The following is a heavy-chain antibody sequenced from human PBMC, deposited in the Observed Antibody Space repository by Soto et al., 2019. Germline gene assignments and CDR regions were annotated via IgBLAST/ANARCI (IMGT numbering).Heavy chain of an antibody. D-gene: IGHD2-15*01. CDR1: GGSFSGYY. CDR2: INHSGST. Sequence: QVQLQQWGAGLLKPSETLSLTCAVYGGSFSGYYWSWIRQPPGKGLEWIGEINHSGSTNYNPSLNSRVTISVDTSKNQFSLKLSSVTAADTAVYYCARGDCSGGSCYYNWFDPWGQGTLVTVSS. J-gene: IGHJ5*02. CDR3: ARGDCSGGSCYYNWFDP. V-gene: IGHV4-34*01.